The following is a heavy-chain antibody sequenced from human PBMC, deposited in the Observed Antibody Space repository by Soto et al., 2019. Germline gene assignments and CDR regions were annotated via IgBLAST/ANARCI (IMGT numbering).Heavy chain of an antibody. V-gene: IGHV4-31*01. CDR2: IYYSGST. CDR3: ARSGYSYGPNPLLY. J-gene: IGHJ4*02. CDR1: GGSISSGGYY. Sequence: QVQLQESGPGLVKPSQTLSLTCTVSGGSISSGGYYWRRIRQHPGKDLEWFGYIYYSGSTYYNPSLKSPETISVDTSKNQFSLKVSTVAAADTAVYYCARSGYSYGPNPLLYWGQGTLVTVSS. D-gene: IGHD5-18*01.